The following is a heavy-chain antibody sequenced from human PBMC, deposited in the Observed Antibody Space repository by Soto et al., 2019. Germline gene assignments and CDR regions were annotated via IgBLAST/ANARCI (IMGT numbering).Heavy chain of an antibody. D-gene: IGHD1-26*01. CDR1: GYTFTSYG. Sequence: ASVKVSCKASGYTFTSYGISWVRQAPGQGLEWMGWISAYNGNTNYAQKLQGRVTMTTDTSTSTAYMELRSLRSDDTAVYYCARGQAGVGATRFDDYWGQGTLVTVSS. J-gene: IGHJ4*02. CDR2: ISAYNGNT. V-gene: IGHV1-18*01. CDR3: ARGQAGVGATRFDDY.